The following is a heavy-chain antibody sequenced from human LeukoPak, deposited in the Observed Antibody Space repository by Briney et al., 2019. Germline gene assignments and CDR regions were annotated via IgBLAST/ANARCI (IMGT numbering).Heavy chain of an antibody. Sequence: GGSLRLSCAASGFTVSSNYMSWVRQAPGKGLEWVSVIYSGGSTYYADSVRGRFTISRDNSKNTLYLQMNSLRAEDTAVYYCARGPEAYYYDSSGSHFDYWGQGTLVTVSS. CDR2: IYSGGST. CDR1: GFTVSSNY. V-gene: IGHV3-53*01. J-gene: IGHJ4*02. D-gene: IGHD3-22*01. CDR3: ARGPEAYYYDSSGSHFDY.